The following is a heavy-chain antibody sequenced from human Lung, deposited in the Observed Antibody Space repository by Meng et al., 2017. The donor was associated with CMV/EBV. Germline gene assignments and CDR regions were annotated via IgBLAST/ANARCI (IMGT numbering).Heavy chain of an antibody. CDR1: AFSITNKIL. CDR3: ARGKQDAWELLAY. V-gene: IGHV4-4*02. Sequence: SSPWLGQPSGTLSLACGAAAFSITNKILWTWFRQTPRKGLEGIGDIDDSGSTNYNPSLNRRISISLDKSKNHFTLNVNSVTAADTAVYYCARGKQDAWELLAYWGQGALVTVSS. J-gene: IGHJ4*02. CDR2: IDDSGST. D-gene: IGHD1-26*01.